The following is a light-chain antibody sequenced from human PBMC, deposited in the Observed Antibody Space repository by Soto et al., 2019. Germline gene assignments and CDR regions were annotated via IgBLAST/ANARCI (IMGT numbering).Light chain of an antibody. Sequence: DIKMTQSPSSVSASVGDRVTITCRASQDIHTWLAWYQQKPGKAPNLLIYGASTLQSGVPSRFSASGSGRDFTLTISSLQPEDFATYYCQQANSFPFAFGPGTKVDFK. CDR2: GAS. CDR3: QQANSFPFA. V-gene: IGKV1-12*02. CDR1: QDIHTW. J-gene: IGKJ3*01.